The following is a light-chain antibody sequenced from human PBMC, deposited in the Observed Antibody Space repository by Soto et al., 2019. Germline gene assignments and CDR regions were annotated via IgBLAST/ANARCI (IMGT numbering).Light chain of an antibody. CDR1: GSDVGGYDF. J-gene: IGLJ1*01. V-gene: IGLV2-14*01. Sequence: QSVLTQPASVSGSPGQSITISCTGSGSDVGGYDFVSWYQHHPDKAPKLIIYEVSYRPSGVSNRFSGSKSGNTASLAITGLQAEDEADYYCQSYDSSLSGSEVFGTGTKLTVL. CDR2: EVS. CDR3: QSYDSSLSGSEV.